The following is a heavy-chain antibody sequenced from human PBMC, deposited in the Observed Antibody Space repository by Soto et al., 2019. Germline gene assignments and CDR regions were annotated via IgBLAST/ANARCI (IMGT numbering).Heavy chain of an antibody. V-gene: IGHV4-30-4*01. CDR1: GGSISSGDYY. Sequence: SETLSLTCTVSGGSISSGDYYWSWIRQPPGKGLEWIGYIYYSGSTYYNPSLKSRVTISVDTSKNQFSLKLSSVTAADTAVYYCARDVNQLPNYFDYWGQGTLVTVSS. J-gene: IGHJ4*02. CDR2: IYYSGST. D-gene: IGHD2-2*01. CDR3: ARDVNQLPNYFDY.